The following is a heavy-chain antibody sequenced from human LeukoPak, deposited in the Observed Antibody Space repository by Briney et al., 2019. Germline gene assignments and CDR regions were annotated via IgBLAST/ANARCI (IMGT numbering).Heavy chain of an antibody. CDR1: GFTFNSYA. J-gene: IGHJ4*02. CDR3: AREGKWELPDDC. CDR2: ISYDGSNK. Sequence: GGSLRLSCAASGFTFNSYAMHWVRQAPGKGLEWVAVISYDGSNKYYADSVKGRFTISRDNAKNSLYLQMNSLRAEDTAVYYCAREGKWELPDDCWGQGTLVTVSS. V-gene: IGHV3-30-3*01. D-gene: IGHD1-26*01.